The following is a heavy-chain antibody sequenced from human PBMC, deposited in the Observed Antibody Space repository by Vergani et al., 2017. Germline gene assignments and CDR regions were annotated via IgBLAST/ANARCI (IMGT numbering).Heavy chain of an antibody. D-gene: IGHD3-3*01. Sequence: QLQLQESGPGLVKPSETLSLTCTVSGGSITYGAFYWGWIRQSPGKGLEWIGSIYYSENKFYNPSLESRVTLSIDTTKNQFSLKLKSVTAADTAVYYCARRAQLDFWSGYYIDYWGQGTLVTVSS. CDR2: IYYSENK. J-gene: IGHJ4*02. CDR3: ARRAQLDFWSGYYIDY. V-gene: IGHV4-39*01. CDR1: GGSITYGAFY.